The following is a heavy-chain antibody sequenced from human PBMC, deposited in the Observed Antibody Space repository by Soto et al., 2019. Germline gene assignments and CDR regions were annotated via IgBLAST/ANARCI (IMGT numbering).Heavy chain of an antibody. D-gene: IGHD4-17*01. J-gene: IGHJ6*02. Sequence: GGSLRLSCAASGFAFGFYEMTWVRQAPGRGLEWVSYIKTSGDTKYYADSVKGRFTISRDNARNSLYLQMNSLRAEDTAVYYCARDGYGDPYFYYGLDVWGQGTTVTVSS. CDR3: ARDGYGDPYFYYGLDV. CDR1: GFAFGFYE. V-gene: IGHV3-48*03. CDR2: IKTSGDTK.